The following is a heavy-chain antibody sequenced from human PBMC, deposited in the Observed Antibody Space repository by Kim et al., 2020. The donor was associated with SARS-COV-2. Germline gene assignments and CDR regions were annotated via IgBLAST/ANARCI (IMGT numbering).Heavy chain of an antibody. V-gene: IGHV3-23*01. CDR2: ISGSGGST. Sequence: GSLRLSCAASGFTFSSYAMSWVRQAPGKGLEWVSAISGSGGSTYYADSVKGRFTISRDNSKNTLYLQMNSLRAEDTAVYYCAKGDDILTGYYYFDYWGQGTLVTVSS. CDR1: GFTFSSYA. J-gene: IGHJ4*02. CDR3: AKGDDILTGYYYFDY. D-gene: IGHD3-9*01.